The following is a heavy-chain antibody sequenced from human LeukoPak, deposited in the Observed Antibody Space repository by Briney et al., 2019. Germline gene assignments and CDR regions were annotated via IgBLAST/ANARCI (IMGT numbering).Heavy chain of an antibody. D-gene: IGHD3-22*01. V-gene: IGHV4-39*07. Sequence: SETLSLTCTVSGGSISSSSYYWGWIRQPPGKGLEWIGSIYYSGSTNYNPSLKSRVTISVDTSKNQFSLKLSSVTAADTAVYYCASLGVSHSSGYYYEPYFDYWGQGTLVTVSS. CDR1: GGSISSSSYY. J-gene: IGHJ4*02. CDR2: IYYSGST. CDR3: ASLGVSHSSGYYYEPYFDY.